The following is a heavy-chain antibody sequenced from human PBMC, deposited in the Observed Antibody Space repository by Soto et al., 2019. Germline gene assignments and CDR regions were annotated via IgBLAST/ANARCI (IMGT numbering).Heavy chain of an antibody. CDR2: ISYDGSNK. CDR3: ARSSYGSGSSDFDH. Sequence: QVQLVESGGGVVQPGRSLRLSCAASGFTFSSYAMHWVRQAPGKGLEWVAVISYDGSNKYYADSVKGRFTISRDNSKNTLYLQMNSLRAEDTAVYYCARSSYGSGSSDFDHWGQGTLVTVSS. V-gene: IGHV3-30-3*01. D-gene: IGHD3-10*01. J-gene: IGHJ4*02. CDR1: GFTFSSYA.